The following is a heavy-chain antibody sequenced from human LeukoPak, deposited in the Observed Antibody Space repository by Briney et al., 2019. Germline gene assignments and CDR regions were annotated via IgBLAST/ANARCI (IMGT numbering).Heavy chain of an antibody. J-gene: IGHJ3*02. CDR1: GYSFTSYW. D-gene: IGHD1-26*01. V-gene: IGHV5-51*01. CDR3: ARHIVGAYDAFDM. Sequence: GESLKISCKGSGYSFTSYWIGWGRRLPGKGREGMGIIYPGDSETKYSPSFQGQVTISADKSISAAYLQWITLGASDTAMDYCARHIVGAYDAFDMGGEGTMVTVPS. CDR2: IYPGDSET.